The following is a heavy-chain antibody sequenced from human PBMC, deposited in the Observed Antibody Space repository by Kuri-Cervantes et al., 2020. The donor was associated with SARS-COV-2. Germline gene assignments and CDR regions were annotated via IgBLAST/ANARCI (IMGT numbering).Heavy chain of an antibody. J-gene: IGHJ4*02. CDR3: ARLRRDVAGYFDF. CDR1: GYSFTNFW. Sequence: GGSLRLSCKASGYSFTNFWIGWVRQMPGKGLEWMGSIYPGDSDTTYSPSFHGQVTISADKSINTAYLQWGSLKASDTAMYYCARLRRDVAGYFDFWGQGTRVTVSS. V-gene: IGHV5-51*01. D-gene: IGHD6-19*01. CDR2: IYPGDSDT.